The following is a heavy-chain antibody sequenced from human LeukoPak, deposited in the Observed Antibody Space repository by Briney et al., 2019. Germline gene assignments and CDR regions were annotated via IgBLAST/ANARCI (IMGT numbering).Heavy chain of an antibody. Sequence: PSETLSLTCTVSGYSIISGYYWSWIRQPPGKGLEWIGEINHSGSTNYNPSLKSRVTISVDTSKNQFSLKLSSVTAADTAVYYCARDSMITFGGTHYMDVWGKGTTVTVSS. V-gene: IGHV4-38-2*02. CDR2: INHSGST. J-gene: IGHJ6*03. D-gene: IGHD3-16*01. CDR1: GYSIISGYY. CDR3: ARDSMITFGGTHYMDV.